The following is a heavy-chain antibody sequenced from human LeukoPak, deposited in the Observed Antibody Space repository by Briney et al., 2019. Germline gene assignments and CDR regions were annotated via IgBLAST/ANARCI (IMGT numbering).Heavy chain of an antibody. V-gene: IGHV4-59*01. Sequence: PSETLSLTCTVSGDSISNYYWSWIRQPPGKGLEWIGYIYYSGSTNYNPSLKSRVTISVDTSKNQFSLKLSSVTAADTAVYYCARGCSSSWYDYRGQGTLVTVSS. J-gene: IGHJ4*02. D-gene: IGHD6-13*01. CDR2: IYYSGST. CDR3: ARGCSSSWYDY. CDR1: GDSISNYY.